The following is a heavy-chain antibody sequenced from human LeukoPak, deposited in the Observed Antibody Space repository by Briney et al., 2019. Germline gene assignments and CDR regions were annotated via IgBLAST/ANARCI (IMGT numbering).Heavy chain of an antibody. Sequence: SETLSLTCNVSGGSISSSRYYRGWIRQPPGKGLEWIGGIYYSGNTYYNPSLKSRVTISVDTSKNQFSLKLSSLTAADTAVYYCSKIGGSGWFLDYWGQGTLVTVSS. V-gene: IGHV4-39*07. D-gene: IGHD6-19*01. CDR2: IYYSGNT. CDR3: SKIGGSGWFLDY. J-gene: IGHJ4*02. CDR1: GGSISSSRYY.